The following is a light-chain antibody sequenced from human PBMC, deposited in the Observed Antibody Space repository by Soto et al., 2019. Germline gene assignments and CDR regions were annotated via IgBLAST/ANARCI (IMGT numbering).Light chain of an antibody. CDR3: QQYRNWPPLT. CDR1: QTISRM. CDR2: SAS. V-gene: IGKV3-15*01. J-gene: IGKJ4*01. Sequence: IVMTQSPATLSVSPGERATLSCRASQTISRMLVWYQQKPGQAPRLLIYSASTRASGIPARFSGSGSGTEFTLTISSLQSEDSAVYYCQQYRNWPPLTCGGGTKVEIK.